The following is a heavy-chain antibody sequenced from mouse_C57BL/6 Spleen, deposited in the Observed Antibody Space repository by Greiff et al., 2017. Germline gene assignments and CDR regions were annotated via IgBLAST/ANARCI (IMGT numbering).Heavy chain of an antibody. D-gene: IGHD1-1*01. J-gene: IGHJ4*01. CDR1: GFNIKNTY. Sequence: EVQLQQSVAELVRPGASVKLSCTASGFNIKNTYMHWVKQRPEQSLEWIGRIDPANGNTKYAPKFQGKATITADTSSNTAYLQLSSLTCEDTAIYSCASHAAVDAMDYWGQGTSVTVSS. CDR3: ASHAAVDAMDY. V-gene: IGHV14-3*01. CDR2: IDPANGNT.